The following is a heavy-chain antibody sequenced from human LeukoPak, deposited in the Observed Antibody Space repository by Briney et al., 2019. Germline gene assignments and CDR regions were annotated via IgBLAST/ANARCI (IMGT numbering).Heavy chain of an antibody. V-gene: IGHV3-7*01. Sequence: GGSLRLSCAASGFTFSSYWMSWVCQAPGKGLEWVANIKQDGSEKYYVDSVKGRFTISRDNAKNSLYLQMNSLRAEDTAVYYCARDSSGYSDAFDIWGQGTMVTVSS. J-gene: IGHJ3*02. CDR2: IKQDGSEK. CDR1: GFTFSSYW. D-gene: IGHD3-22*01. CDR3: ARDSSGYSDAFDI.